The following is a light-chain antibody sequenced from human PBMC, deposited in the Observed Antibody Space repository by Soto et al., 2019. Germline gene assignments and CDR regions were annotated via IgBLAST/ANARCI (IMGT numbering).Light chain of an antibody. CDR2: KAS. Sequence: DIQVTQSPSTLSASVGDRVTITCRASQSISSWLAWYQQKPGKAPKLLIYKASNLESGVPSRFSGSGSGTEFTLTISSLQPDDFANYYCQQYSYNVLTFGPGTKVDIK. CDR3: QQYSYNVLT. J-gene: IGKJ3*01. CDR1: QSISSW. V-gene: IGKV1-5*03.